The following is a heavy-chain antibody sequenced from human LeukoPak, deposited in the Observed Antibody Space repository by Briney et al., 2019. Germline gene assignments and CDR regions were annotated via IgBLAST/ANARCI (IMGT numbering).Heavy chain of an antibody. D-gene: IGHD3-22*01. CDR2: ISGSGGTT. V-gene: IGHV3-23*01. CDR3: ARDWETLTYYDSSGQEY. Sequence: GGPLRLSCAASGFTFSSYAMSWVRQAPGKGLEWVSAISGSGGTTYYADSVKGRFTISRDNSKNTLYLQMNSLRAEDTAIYFCARDWETLTYYDSSGQEYWGQGTMVTVSS. J-gene: IGHJ3*01. CDR1: GFTFSSYA.